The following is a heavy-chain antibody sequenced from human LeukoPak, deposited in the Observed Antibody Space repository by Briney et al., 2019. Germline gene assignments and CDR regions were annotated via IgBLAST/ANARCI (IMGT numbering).Heavy chain of an antibody. V-gene: IGHV3-15*05. Sequence: GGSLRLSCAASGFTFSDAWMSWVRQAPGKGLEWVGHIKSKTAGGTTDYTEPVKGRFSISRDDSKDTVSLEMNSLKTEDTAVYYCATEYYGAYNYWGRETLVTVSS. J-gene: IGHJ4*02. CDR2: IKSKTAGGTT. D-gene: IGHD4-17*01. CDR1: GFTFSDAW. CDR3: ATEYYGAYNY.